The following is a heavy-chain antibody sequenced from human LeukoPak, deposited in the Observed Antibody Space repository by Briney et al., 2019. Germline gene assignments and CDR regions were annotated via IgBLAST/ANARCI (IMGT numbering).Heavy chain of an antibody. CDR1: GGSLNSYS. V-gene: IGHV1-69*15. CDR2: IIPVFDTA. J-gene: IGHJ6*03. D-gene: IGHD1/OR15-1a*01. CDR3: AKQGGARQDYYMDV. Sequence: SVKVSRKASGGSLNSYSISRVRHAPGQGLEWMGRIIPVFDTAKYAQKFQGRVTITADVPSDTAYLEQSSLTSEDTAMYFCAKQGGARQDYYMDVWGNGTTVTVSS.